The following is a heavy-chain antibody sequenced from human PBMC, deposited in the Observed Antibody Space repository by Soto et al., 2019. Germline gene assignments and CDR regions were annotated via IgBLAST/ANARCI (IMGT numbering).Heavy chain of an antibody. J-gene: IGHJ4*02. CDR2: IKQDGSEK. CDR1: GFTFSSYW. Sequence: GGSLRLSCAASGFTFSSYWMSWVRQAPGKGLEWVANIKQDGSEKYYVDSLKGRFTISRDKAKNSLYVQMNSLRAEDTAVYYCARLYYDDYVWGSYRHYYFDFWGQGTLVTVSS. D-gene: IGHD3-16*02. V-gene: IGHV3-7*05. CDR3: ARLYYDDYVWGSYRHYYFDF.